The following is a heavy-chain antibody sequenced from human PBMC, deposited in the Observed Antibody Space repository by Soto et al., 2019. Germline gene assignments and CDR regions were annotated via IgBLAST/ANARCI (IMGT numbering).Heavy chain of an antibody. CDR2: IWYDGSNK. D-gene: IGHD3-3*01. CDR1: GFTFSTYG. CDR3: ARDRLLWNSFDY. Sequence: QVQLVESGGGVVQPGRSLRLSCAASGFTFSTYGMHWVRQAPGKGLEWVAVIWYDGSNKYYADSVTGRFTISRDNSKSTLYLEMNGLRAEDTAVYYCARDRLLWNSFDYWGQGSLVTVS. J-gene: IGHJ4*02. V-gene: IGHV3-33*01.